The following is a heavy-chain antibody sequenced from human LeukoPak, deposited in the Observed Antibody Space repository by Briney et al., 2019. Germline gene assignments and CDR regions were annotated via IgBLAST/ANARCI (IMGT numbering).Heavy chain of an antibody. CDR3: ARVRIQLWFHDAFDI. V-gene: IGHV3-21*01. J-gene: IGHJ3*02. CDR2: ISSSSSYI. D-gene: IGHD5-18*01. Sequence: GGSLRLSCAASGFTFSSYSMNWVRQAPGKGLEGVSSISSSSSYIYYADSVKGRFTISRDNAKNSLYLQMNSLRAEDTAVYYCARVRIQLWFHDAFDIWGQGTMVTVSS. CDR1: GFTFSSYS.